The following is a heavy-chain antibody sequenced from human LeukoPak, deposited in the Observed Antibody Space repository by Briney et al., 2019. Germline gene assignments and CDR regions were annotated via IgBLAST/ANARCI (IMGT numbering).Heavy chain of an antibody. CDR1: GFTFSRYW. Sequence: PGGSLRLSCAASGFTFSRYWMHWVRQVPGKGLVWVSRINTDGSSTSYADSVKGRFTISRDNAKNSLYLQMNSLRAEDTAVYYCARDMGQPKYYYDSSGPRAFGIWGQGTMVTVSS. D-gene: IGHD3-22*01. J-gene: IGHJ3*02. CDR3: ARDMGQPKYYYDSSGPRAFGI. CDR2: INTDGSST. V-gene: IGHV3-74*01.